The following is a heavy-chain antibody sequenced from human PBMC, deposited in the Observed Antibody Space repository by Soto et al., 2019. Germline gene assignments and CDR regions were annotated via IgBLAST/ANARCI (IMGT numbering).Heavy chain of an antibody. CDR1: GFTFSKAW. CDR3: TTTDYGDYPAVDL. D-gene: IGHD4-17*01. CDR2: IKSKTDGGTT. Sequence: PGGSLRLSCAASGFTFSKAWMNWVRQAPGKGLEWGGRIKSKTDGGTTDYAAPVKGRFTISRDDSKNTLYLQMNSLKTEDTVVYYCTTTDYGDYPAVDLWGQGTLVTVSS. J-gene: IGHJ4*02. V-gene: IGHV3-15*07.